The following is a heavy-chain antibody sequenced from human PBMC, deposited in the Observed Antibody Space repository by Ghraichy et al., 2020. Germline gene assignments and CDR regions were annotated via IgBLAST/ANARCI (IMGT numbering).Heavy chain of an antibody. V-gene: IGHV4-39*01. D-gene: IGHD2-15*01. J-gene: IGHJ4*02. CDR2: IYYSGST. Sequence: SQTLSLTCTVSGGSISSSSYYWGWIRQPPGKGLEWIGSIYYSGSTYYNPSLKSRVTISVDTSKNQFSLKLSSVTAADTAVYYCARLTEVVLFDYWGLGTLVTVSS. CDR1: GGSISSSSYY. CDR3: ARLTEVVLFDY.